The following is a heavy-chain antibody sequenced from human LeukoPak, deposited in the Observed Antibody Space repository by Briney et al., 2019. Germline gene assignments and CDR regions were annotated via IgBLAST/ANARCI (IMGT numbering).Heavy chain of an antibody. Sequence: SETLSLTCAVSGYSISSGYSWGWIRQPPGKGLEWIGSIYHSGSTYYNPSLKSRVTISVDTSKNQFSLKLSSVTAADTAVYYCARAGYCSSTSCQWVPLVWGQGTTVTVSS. CDR3: ARAGYCSSTSCQWVPLV. D-gene: IGHD2-2*03. CDR1: GYSISSGYS. V-gene: IGHV4-38-2*01. CDR2: IYHSGST. J-gene: IGHJ6*02.